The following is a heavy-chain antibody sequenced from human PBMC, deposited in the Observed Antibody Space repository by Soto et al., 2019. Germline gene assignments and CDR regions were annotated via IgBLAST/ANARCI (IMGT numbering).Heavy chain of an antibody. J-gene: IGHJ3*02. V-gene: IGHV3-7*01. CDR3: LITTSAFVI. CDR2: IKQDGSER. CDR1: GFTLSVYW. Sequence: EVQLVESGGGLVQPGGSLRLSCAASGFTLSVYWMNWVRQAPGKGLEWVANIKQDGSERNYVDSVKGRFTISRDNAKNSLYLQMNSLGADDTAVYYCLITTSAFVICGQGTLVTVSS. D-gene: IGHD1-20*01.